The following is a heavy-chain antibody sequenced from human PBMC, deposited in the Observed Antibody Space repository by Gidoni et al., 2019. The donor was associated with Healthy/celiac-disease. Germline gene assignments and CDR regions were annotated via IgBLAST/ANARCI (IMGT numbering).Heavy chain of an antibody. J-gene: IGHJ4*02. V-gene: IGHV1-58*02. Sequence: QMQLVQSGPEVKKPGTSVKVHCKASGFTFTSSAMQWVRQARGQRLEWIGWIVVGSGNTNYAQKFQERVTITRDMSTSTAYMELSSLRSEDTAVYYCAADKIGAGGDYVAPLDYWGQGTLVTVSS. CDR3: AADKIGAGGDYVAPLDY. CDR2: IVVGSGNT. CDR1: GFTFTSSA. D-gene: IGHD4-17*01.